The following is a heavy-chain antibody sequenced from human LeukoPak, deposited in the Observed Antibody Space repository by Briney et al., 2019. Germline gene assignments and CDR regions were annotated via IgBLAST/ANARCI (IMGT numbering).Heavy chain of an antibody. Sequence: PSETLSLTCTVSGDSISSYYWSWIRQPAGKGLEWIGRIYTSGSTNYNPSLQCRVTMSVDTSKTQFSLRLSSVTAADTPGYYLSRNEERNRGAFDIWGQGTMVTVSS. J-gene: IGHJ3*02. CDR2: IYTSGST. CDR3: SRNEERNRGAFDI. CDR1: GDSISSYY. V-gene: IGHV4-4*07.